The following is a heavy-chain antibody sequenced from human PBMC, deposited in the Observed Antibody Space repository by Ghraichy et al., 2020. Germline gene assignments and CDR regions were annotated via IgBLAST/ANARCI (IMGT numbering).Heavy chain of an antibody. CDR1: GFTFSNAW. CDR3: TTDRYCSGGSCFGYYYYYYMDV. J-gene: IGHJ6*03. V-gene: IGHV3-15*01. D-gene: IGHD2-15*01. CDR2: IKSKTDGGTT. Sequence: LSLTCAASGFTFSNAWMSWVRQAPGKGLEWVGRIKSKTDGGTTDYAAPVKGRFTISRDDSKNTLYLQMNSLKTEDTAVYYCTTDRYCSGGSCFGYYYYYYMDVWGKGTTVTVSS.